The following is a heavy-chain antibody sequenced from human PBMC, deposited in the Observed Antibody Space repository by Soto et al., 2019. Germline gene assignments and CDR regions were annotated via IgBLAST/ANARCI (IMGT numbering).Heavy chain of an antibody. CDR3: ARQDTSGYAFDY. V-gene: IGHV4-59*08. J-gene: IGHJ4*02. D-gene: IGHD3-22*01. CDR1: GNSVSSYY. Sequence: SETLSLNCAVSGNSVSSYYWSWIRQPPGKGLEWIGYIYYSGSTNYNPSLKSRVTISVDTSKNQFSLKLSSVTAADTAVYYCARQDTSGYAFDYWGQGTLVTVSS. CDR2: IYYSGST.